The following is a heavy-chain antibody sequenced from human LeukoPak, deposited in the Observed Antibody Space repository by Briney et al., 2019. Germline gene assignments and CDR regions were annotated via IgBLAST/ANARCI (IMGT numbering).Heavy chain of an antibody. CDR3: ASSGAPRRFDY. J-gene: IGHJ4*02. V-gene: IGHV1-46*01. Sequence: GSVKVSCKAPGYTFTTYYMHCVPQAPGQGLEWMAIINPSGGSTSYAQKFQVRITLTRTTSTSTVYMKLSMRRPDDTPGFFFASSGAPRRFDYWGQGTLVTVSS. CDR1: GYTFTTYY. CDR2: INPSGGST. D-gene: IGHD1-26*01.